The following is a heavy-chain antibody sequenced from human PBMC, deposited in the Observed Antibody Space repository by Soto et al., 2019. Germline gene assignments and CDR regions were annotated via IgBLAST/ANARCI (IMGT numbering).Heavy chain of an antibody. CDR3: ARVLRGVVNWFDP. CDR1: GDTFTNFG. D-gene: IGHD3-10*01. J-gene: IGHJ5*02. CDR2: IATYNSNK. V-gene: IGHV1-18*01. Sequence: HLVQSGPEVKKPGASVTVSCKTSGDTFTNFGLSWVRQAPGQGLEWMGWIATYNSNKNYAQIFQGRLTLTTNTSTSTGYMELKSLEYDDTAVYYCARVLRGVVNWFDPWGQGTLVTVSS.